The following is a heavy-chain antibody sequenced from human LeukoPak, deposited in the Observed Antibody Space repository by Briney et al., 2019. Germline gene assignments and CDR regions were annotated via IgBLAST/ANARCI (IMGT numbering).Heavy chain of an antibody. CDR2: IYYSGST. Sequence: SETLSLTCTVSGGSISSYYWSWIRQPPGKGLEWIGYIYYSGSTNYNPSLKSRVTISVDTSKNQFSLKLSSVTAADTAVYYCARTHDCWSGYYYMDVWGKGTTVTVSS. CDR3: ARTHDCWSGYYYMDV. V-gene: IGHV4-59*01. CDR1: GGSISSYY. J-gene: IGHJ6*03. D-gene: IGHD3-3*01.